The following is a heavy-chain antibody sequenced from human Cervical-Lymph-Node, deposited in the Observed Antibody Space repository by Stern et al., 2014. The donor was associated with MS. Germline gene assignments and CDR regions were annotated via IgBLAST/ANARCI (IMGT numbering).Heavy chain of an antibody. CDR3: ARDGGYSMDV. CDR1: GYTSTNYN. D-gene: IGHD3-16*01. CDR2: INPGGGT. V-gene: IGHV1-46*01. J-gene: IGHJ6*02. Sequence: QVQLVQSGAEVKKPGASVKVSCKASGYTSTNYNIHWVRQAPEQGLEWMGIINPGGGTAYVQKFQGRLTMTRDTSPSTVYMELSSLRSEDTAVYYCARDGGYSMDVWGQGTTVTVSS.